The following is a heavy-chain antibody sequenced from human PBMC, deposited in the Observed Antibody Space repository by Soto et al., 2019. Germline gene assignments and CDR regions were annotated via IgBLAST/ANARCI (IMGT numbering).Heavy chain of an antibody. CDR3: ATKVRVTNYLYYGMDV. Sequence: GGSLRLSCAASGFSFNTSGMHWVRQAPGKGLEWVAVIGFDGSQQFYGDSVRGRFTISRDNSKNTLFLQVKSLTPEDTAVYYCATKVRVTNYLYYGMDVWGQGTTVTVSS. CDR2: IGFDGSQQ. V-gene: IGHV3-30*03. J-gene: IGHJ6*02. CDR1: GFSFNTSG. D-gene: IGHD2-21*02.